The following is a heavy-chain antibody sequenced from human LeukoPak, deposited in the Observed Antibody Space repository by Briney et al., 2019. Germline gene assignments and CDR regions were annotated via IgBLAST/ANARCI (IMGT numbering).Heavy chain of an antibody. Sequence: ASVKASCKASGYTFTGYYMHWVRQAPGQGLEWMGWINPNSGGTNYAQKFQGRVTMTWDTSISTAYMELSRLTSGDTAVYYCARFTAAAGHDWGQGTLVTVSS. V-gene: IGHV1-2*02. D-gene: IGHD6-13*01. CDR3: ARFTAAAGHD. J-gene: IGHJ4*02. CDR2: INPNSGGT. CDR1: GYTFTGYY.